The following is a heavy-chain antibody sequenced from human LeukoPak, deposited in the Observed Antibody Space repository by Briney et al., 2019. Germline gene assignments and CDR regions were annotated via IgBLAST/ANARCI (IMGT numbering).Heavy chain of an antibody. Sequence: GGSLRLSCTGSGFTFSNAWMNWVRQTPGKGLEWIALIKSKTNGETTDYAAPVKGRFTISRDNSKNTLFLQMNSLRAEDTAVYYCAKDRRLDDSSGYYHDYWGQGTLVTVSS. J-gene: IGHJ4*02. V-gene: IGHV3-15*01. CDR2: IKSKTNGETT. CDR1: GFTFSNAW. D-gene: IGHD3-22*01. CDR3: AKDRRLDDSSGYYHDY.